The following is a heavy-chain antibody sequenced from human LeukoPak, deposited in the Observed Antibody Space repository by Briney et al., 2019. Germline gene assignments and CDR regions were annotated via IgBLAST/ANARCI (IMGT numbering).Heavy chain of an antibody. CDR2: ISYDGSNK. Sequence: GGSLRLSCAASGFTFSSYAIHWVRQAPGKGLEWVASISYDGSNKYYADSVKGRFTISRDNSKNTLSLQMNSLRTEDTALYYCAKVSLNMVNDAFDIWGQGTMVSVSS. CDR3: AKVSLNMVNDAFDI. D-gene: IGHD4/OR15-4a*01. J-gene: IGHJ3*02. CDR1: GFTFSSYA. V-gene: IGHV3-30*18.